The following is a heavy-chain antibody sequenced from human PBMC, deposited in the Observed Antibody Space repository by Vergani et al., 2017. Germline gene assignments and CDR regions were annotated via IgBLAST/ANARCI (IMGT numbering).Heavy chain of an antibody. Sequence: QAQLQESGPGLVKPSQTLSLTCAVSGGSISSGGYYWSWIRQHPGKGLEWIGYIYYSGSTYYNPSLKSRVTISVDTSKNQFSLKLSSVTAADTAVYYCAGAPIGSTIFGVVIIRFAFDIWGQGTMVTVSS. D-gene: IGHD3-3*01. V-gene: IGHV4-31*11. CDR1: GGSISSGGYY. CDR2: IYYSGST. CDR3: AGAPIGSTIFGVVIIRFAFDI. J-gene: IGHJ3*02.